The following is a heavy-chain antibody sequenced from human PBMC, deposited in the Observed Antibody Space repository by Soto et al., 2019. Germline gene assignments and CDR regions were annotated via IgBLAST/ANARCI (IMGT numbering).Heavy chain of an antibody. Sequence: ASVKVSCKASGYTFTSYGISWVRQAPGQGLEWMGWISAYNGNTNYAQKLQGRVTMTTDTSTSTAYMELRSLRSDDTAVYYCARTHSSGWYRPDFDYWGQGTLVTVSS. CDR2: ISAYNGNT. V-gene: IGHV1-18*01. CDR3: ARTHSSGWYRPDFDY. D-gene: IGHD6-19*01. J-gene: IGHJ4*02. CDR1: GYTFTSYG.